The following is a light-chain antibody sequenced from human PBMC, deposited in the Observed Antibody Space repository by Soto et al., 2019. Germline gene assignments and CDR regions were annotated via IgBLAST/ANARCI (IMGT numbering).Light chain of an antibody. V-gene: IGKV3-15*01. J-gene: IGKJ3*01. CDR1: QSVSSN. CDR2: GAS. Sequence: EIVMTQSPATLSVSPGERATLSCRASQSVSSNLAWYQQKPGQAPWLLIYGASTRATGIPARFSGSGSGTEFTLTISSLQSGDFAVYYCQQYNNWPFTFGPGTKVDIK. CDR3: QQYNNWPFT.